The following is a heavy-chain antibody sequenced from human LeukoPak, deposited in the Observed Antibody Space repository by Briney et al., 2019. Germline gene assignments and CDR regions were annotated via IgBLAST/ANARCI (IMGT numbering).Heavy chain of an antibody. V-gene: IGHV1-2*02. Sequence: ASVKVSFKASGYTFTGYYMHWVRQAPGQGLEWMGWINPNSGGTSYAQKFQGRVTMTRDTSISTAYMELSRLRSDDTAVYYCASDRYASGSYNWFDPWGQGTLVTVSS. CDR3: ASDRYASGSYNWFDP. CDR1: GYTFTGYY. CDR2: INPNSGGT. J-gene: IGHJ5*02. D-gene: IGHD3-10*01.